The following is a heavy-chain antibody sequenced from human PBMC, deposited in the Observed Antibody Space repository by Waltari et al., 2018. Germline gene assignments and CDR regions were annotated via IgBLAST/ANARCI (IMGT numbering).Heavy chain of an antibody. CDR1: GGTFSSYA. CDR3: ARPYYYDSSGHFDY. D-gene: IGHD3-22*01. CDR2: IIPILGIA. J-gene: IGHJ4*02. Sequence: QVQLVQSGAEVKTPGSSVKVSCKASGGTFSSYAISWVRQAPGQGLEWMGGIIPILGIANYAQKFQGRVTITADKSTSTAYMELSSLRSEDTAVYYCARPYYYDSSGHFDYWGQGTLVTVSS. V-gene: IGHV1-69*10.